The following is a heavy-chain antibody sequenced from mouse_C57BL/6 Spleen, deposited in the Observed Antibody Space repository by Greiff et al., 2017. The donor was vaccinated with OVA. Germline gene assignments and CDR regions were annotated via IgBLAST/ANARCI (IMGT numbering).Heavy chain of an antibody. CDR1: GYTFTSYW. Sequence: VKLQQSGAELVKPGASVKMSCKASGYTFTSYWITWVKQRPGQGLEWIGDIYPGSGSTNYNEKFKSKATLTVDTSSSTAYMQLSSLTSEDSAVYYCARTVVAAYYFDYWGQGTTLTVSS. D-gene: IGHD1-1*01. V-gene: IGHV1-55*01. CDR3: ARTVVAAYYFDY. CDR2: IYPGSGST. J-gene: IGHJ2*01.